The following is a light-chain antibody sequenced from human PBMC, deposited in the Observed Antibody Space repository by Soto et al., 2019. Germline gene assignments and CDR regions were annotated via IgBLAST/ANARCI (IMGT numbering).Light chain of an antibody. V-gene: IGKV1-5*03. CDR3: QHYNGYRWT. J-gene: IGKJ1*01. Sequence: DIQMTQSPSTLSASVGDRVTITCRASQSVSNWLAWYRQKPGKAPKILIYKASSLESGVPSRLSGSGSGTEFTLTISSLRPDDFATYYCQHYNGYRWTFGQGTKVEIK. CDR2: KAS. CDR1: QSVSNW.